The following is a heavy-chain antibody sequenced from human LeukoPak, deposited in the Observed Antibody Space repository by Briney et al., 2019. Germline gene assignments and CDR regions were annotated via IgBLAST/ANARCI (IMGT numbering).Heavy chain of an antibody. CDR1: GGSISSYY. CDR3: AGSPLNDAFDI. D-gene: IGHD6-19*01. Sequence: SETQSLTCTVSGGSISSYYWSWIRQPPGKGLEWIGYIYYSGSTNYNPSLKSRVTISVDTSKNQFSLKLSSVTAADTAVYYCAGSPLNDAFDIWGQGTMVTVSS. V-gene: IGHV4-59*01. J-gene: IGHJ3*02. CDR2: IYYSGST.